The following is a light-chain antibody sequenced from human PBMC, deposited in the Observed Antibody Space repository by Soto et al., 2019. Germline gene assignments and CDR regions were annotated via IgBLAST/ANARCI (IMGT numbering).Light chain of an antibody. Sequence: TLSLSPGERATLSCRASQSVSSYLAWYQQKPGQAPRLLIYDASNRATGIPARFSGSGSGTDFTLTISRLEPEDFAVYYCQQYGTSPITFGQGTRLEIK. CDR2: DAS. V-gene: IGKV3-20*01. CDR3: QQYGTSPIT. CDR1: QSVSSY. J-gene: IGKJ5*01.